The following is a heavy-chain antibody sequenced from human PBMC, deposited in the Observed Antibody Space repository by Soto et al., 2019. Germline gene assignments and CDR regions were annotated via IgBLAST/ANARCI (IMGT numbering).Heavy chain of an antibody. CDR3: ARAGYSSGWKFDY. V-gene: IGHV1-69*13. D-gene: IGHD6-19*01. J-gene: IGHJ4*02. CDR1: GGTFSSYA. CDR2: IIPIFGTA. Sequence: GASVKVSCKASGGTFSSYAISWVRQAPRQGLEWMGGIIPIFGTANYAQKFQGRVTITADESTSTAYMELSSLRSEDTAVYYWARAGYSSGWKFDYWGQGTLVTVSS.